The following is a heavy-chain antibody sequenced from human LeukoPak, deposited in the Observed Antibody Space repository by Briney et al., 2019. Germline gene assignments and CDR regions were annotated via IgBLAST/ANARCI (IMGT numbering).Heavy chain of an antibody. Sequence: GGSLRLSCAASGFTFSSYAMHWVRQAPGKGLEWVAVISYDGSNKYYADSVKGRFTISRDNSKNTLYLQMNSLRAEDTAVYYCAGDLVPAAIRYGFDYWGQGTLVTVSS. J-gene: IGHJ4*02. V-gene: IGHV3-30*04. CDR1: GFTFSSYA. CDR3: AGDLVPAAIRYGFDY. D-gene: IGHD2-2*01. CDR2: ISYDGSNK.